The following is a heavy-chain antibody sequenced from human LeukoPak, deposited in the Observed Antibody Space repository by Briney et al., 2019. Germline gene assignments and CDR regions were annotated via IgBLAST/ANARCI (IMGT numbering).Heavy chain of an antibody. CDR1: GFTVSSNY. J-gene: IGHJ4*02. CDR2: IYSGGST. CDR3: ARGHDFWSGYPDY. Sequence: GGSLRLSCAASGFTVSSNYMSWVRQAPGKGLEWVSVIYSGGSTYYADSVKGRFTISRDNSKNTLYLQMNSLRAEDTAVYYCARGHDFWSGYPDYWGQGTQVTVSS. V-gene: IGHV3-53*01. D-gene: IGHD3-3*01.